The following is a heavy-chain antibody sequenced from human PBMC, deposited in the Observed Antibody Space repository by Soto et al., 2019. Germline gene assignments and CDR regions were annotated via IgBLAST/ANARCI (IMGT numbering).Heavy chain of an antibody. CDR2: INHSGST. V-gene: IGHV4-34*01. Sequence: PSETLSLTCAVYGGSFSGYYWSWIRQPPGKGLEWIGEINHSGSTNYNPSLKSRVTISVDTSKNQFSLKLSSVTAADTAVYYCARFTGTTRWFDPWGQGTLVTVSS. D-gene: IGHD1-7*01. CDR1: GGSFSGYY. J-gene: IGHJ5*02. CDR3: ARFTGTTRWFDP.